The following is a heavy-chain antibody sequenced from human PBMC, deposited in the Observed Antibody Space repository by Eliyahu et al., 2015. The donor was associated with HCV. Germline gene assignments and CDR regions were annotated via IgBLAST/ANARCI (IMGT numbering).Heavy chain of an antibody. CDR3: ARHLGFDSSGPFDY. V-gene: IGHV4-59*08. CDR2: IYLRWGT. J-gene: IGHJ4*02. CDR1: GGSISSYY. D-gene: IGHD3-22*01. Sequence: QVQLQESGPGLVKPSETLSLTCTVSGGSISSYYWSWIRQPPGKGLEWIGYIYLRWGTPYNPSLKSRVTISVDTSKNQFSLKLSSVTAADTAVYYCARHLGFDSSGPFDYWGQGTLVTVSS.